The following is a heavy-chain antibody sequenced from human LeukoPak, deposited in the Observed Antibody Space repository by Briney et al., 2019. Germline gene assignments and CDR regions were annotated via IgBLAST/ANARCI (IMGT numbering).Heavy chain of an antibody. CDR3: ARDRGTGRAFDI. D-gene: IGHD1-1*01. CDR2: INPNSGGT. CDR1: GYTFTGYY. Sequence: ASVKVSCKASGYTFTGYYMHWVRQAPGQGLEWMGWINPNSGGTNYAQQGRVAMTRGTSISTAYMELSRLRSDDTAVYYCARDRGTGRAFDIWGQGTMVTVSS. J-gene: IGHJ3*02. V-gene: IGHV1-2*02.